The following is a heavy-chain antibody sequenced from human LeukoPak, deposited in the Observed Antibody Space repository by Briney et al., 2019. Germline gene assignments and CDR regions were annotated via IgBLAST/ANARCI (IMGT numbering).Heavy chain of an antibody. D-gene: IGHD3-10*01. Sequence: GSPRLSCGGSGLTFSTSWMHWVRQAPGKGLVWVSRIDSDGSRITYADSVKGRFTISRDNAKNTVYLQMDSLRAEDTAVYYCARGRSGSYGFFDYWSLGNLVTVSS. CDR1: GLTFSTSW. V-gene: IGHV3-74*03. CDR3: ARGRSGSYGFFDY. J-gene: IGHJ4*02. CDR2: IDSDGSRI.